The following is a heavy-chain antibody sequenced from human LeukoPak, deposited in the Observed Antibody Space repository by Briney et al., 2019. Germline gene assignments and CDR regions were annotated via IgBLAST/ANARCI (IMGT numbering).Heavy chain of an antibody. CDR1: GFSVTSNY. V-gene: IGHV3-53*01. CDR3: AKGTSGYYDV. Sequence: PGGSLRLSCAASGFSVTSNYMTWFRQSPGKGLAWVSHIYADGTTFYTDSAKGRFTLSRDNPQNTLFLQLSSLRVDDTAIYYCAKGTSGYYDVWGRGARVTVAA. CDR2: IYADGTT. J-gene: IGHJ2*01. D-gene: IGHD3-10*01.